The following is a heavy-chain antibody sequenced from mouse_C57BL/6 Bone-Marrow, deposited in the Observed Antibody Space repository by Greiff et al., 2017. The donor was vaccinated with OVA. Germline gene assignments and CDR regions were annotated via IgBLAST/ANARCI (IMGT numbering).Heavy chain of an antibody. D-gene: IGHD2-1*01. V-gene: IGHV1-62-2*01. CDR2: FYAGSGSI. CDR3: ARHEEYYGNYVFDY. J-gene: IGHJ2*01. Sequence: QVQLQQSGAELVKPGASVKLSCKASGYTFTEYTIHWVKQRSGQGLEWIGWFYAGSGSIKYNEKFKDKATLTADKSSSKVYMEHSRLTSEDSSVYFCARHEEYYGNYVFDYWGQGTTLTVSS. CDR1: GYTFTEYT.